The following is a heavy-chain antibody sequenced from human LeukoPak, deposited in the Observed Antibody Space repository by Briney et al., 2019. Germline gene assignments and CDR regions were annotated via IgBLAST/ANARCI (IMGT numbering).Heavy chain of an antibody. CDR3: AKDQWDSSGADY. CDR1: GFTFSSYA. J-gene: IGHJ4*02. D-gene: IGHD3-22*01. Sequence: SGGSLRLSCAASGFTFSSYAMSWVRQAPGKGLEWVSAISGSGGSTYYADSVKGRFTISRDNSKNTLYLQMNSLRAEDTAIYYCAKDQWDSSGADYWGQGTLVTVSS. V-gene: IGHV3-23*01. CDR2: ISGSGGST.